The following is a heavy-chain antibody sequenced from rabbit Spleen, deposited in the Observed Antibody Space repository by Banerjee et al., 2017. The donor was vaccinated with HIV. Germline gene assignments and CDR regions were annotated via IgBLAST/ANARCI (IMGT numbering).Heavy chain of an antibody. J-gene: IGHJ4*01. Sequence: QEQLVESGGGLVQPEGSLTLTCKGSGFDLSNNYVMCWVRQAPGKGLEWIACIVSSSGASWAKGRFTISKPSSTTVTLQMTSLTAADTATYFCAKGAHSDGDGWDLWGPGTLVTVS. D-gene: IGHD6-1*01. CDR2: IVSSSG. CDR1: GFDLSNNYV. V-gene: IGHV1S45*01. CDR3: AKGAHSDGDGWDL.